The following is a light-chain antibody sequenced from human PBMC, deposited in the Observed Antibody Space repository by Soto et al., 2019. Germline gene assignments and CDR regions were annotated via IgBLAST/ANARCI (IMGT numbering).Light chain of an antibody. V-gene: IGKV1-5*01. CDR1: QSIRHY. CDR3: QHHNSYSQP. Sequence: DIQMTQSPPTLSASVGDRVTITCRASQSIRHYLAWYQQMPGKAPKLLIYGAATLHSGVPSRFSGSGSGTEFTLTISSLQTDDFGTYFCQHHNSYSQPFGQGTKVAIK. J-gene: IGKJ1*01. CDR2: GAA.